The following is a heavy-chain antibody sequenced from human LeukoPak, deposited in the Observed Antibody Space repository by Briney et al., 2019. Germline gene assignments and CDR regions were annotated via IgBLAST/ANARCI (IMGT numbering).Heavy chain of an antibody. V-gene: IGHV3-7*01. CDR1: GFTFSSYW. CDR3: ARDSNAYGYYYMDV. CDR2: IKQDGSEK. Sequence: PGGSLRLSCAASGFTFSSYWMSWVRQAPGKGLEWVANIKQDGSEKYYVDSVKGRLTISRDNAENSLYLQMNSLRAEDTAVYYCARDSNAYGYYYMDVWGKGTTVTVSS. D-gene: IGHD4-11*01. J-gene: IGHJ6*03.